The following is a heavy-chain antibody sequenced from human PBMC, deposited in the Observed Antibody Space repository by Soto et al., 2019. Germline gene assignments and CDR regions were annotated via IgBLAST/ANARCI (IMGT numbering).Heavy chain of an antibody. V-gene: IGHV1-69*06. CDR3: ARFLLEGYYDSSGYYGY. D-gene: IGHD3-22*01. CDR1: GGTFSSYA. Sequence: ASVKVSCKASGGTFSSYAISWVRQAPGQGLEWVGGIIPIFGTANYAQKFQGRVTITADKSTSTAYMELSSLRSEDTAVYYCARFLLEGYYDSSGYYGYWGQGTLVTVSS. CDR2: IIPIFGTA. J-gene: IGHJ4*02.